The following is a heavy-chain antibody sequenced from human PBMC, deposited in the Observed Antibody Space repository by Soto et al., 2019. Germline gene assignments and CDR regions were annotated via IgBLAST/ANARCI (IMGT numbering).Heavy chain of an antibody. Sequence: EVQLVESGGGLVQPGGSLRLSCAASGFSFGSYWISWVRQAPGKGLEWVANIKEDGSEKYYVDSVKGRFTISRDNAKNSLFQQMNCLRAEDTAVYYCARDEGCGGGRCYSIWSYWGQGTLVTVSP. CDR1: GFSFGSYW. V-gene: IGHV3-7*01. CDR2: IKEDGSEK. CDR3: ARDEGCGGGRCYSIWSY. J-gene: IGHJ4*02. D-gene: IGHD2-15*01.